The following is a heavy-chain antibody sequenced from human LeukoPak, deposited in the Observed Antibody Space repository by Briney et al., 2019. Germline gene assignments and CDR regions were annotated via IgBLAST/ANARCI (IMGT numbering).Heavy chain of an antibody. CDR1: GFTFGDYA. CDR2: IRSKAYGGTT. Sequence: GGSLRPSCTASGFTFGDYAMSWVRQAPGKGLEWVGFIRSKAYGGTTEYAASVKGRFTISRDDSKSIAYLQMNSLKTEDTAVYYCTLYYYDSGGYYSNYFDYWGQGTLVTVSS. CDR3: TLYYYDSGGYYSNYFDY. V-gene: IGHV3-49*04. D-gene: IGHD3-22*01. J-gene: IGHJ4*02.